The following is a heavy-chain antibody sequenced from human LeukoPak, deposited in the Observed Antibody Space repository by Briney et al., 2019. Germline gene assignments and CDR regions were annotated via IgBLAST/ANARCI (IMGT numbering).Heavy chain of an antibody. J-gene: IGHJ4*02. D-gene: IGHD6-19*01. CDR3: ARDRPAVAGPDY. CDR2: ISGSGGST. Sequence: TGGSLRLSCAASGFTFSSYGMSWVRQAPGKGLEWVSGISGSGGSTYYADSVKGRFTISRDNAKNSLYLQMNSLRAEDTAVYYCARDRPAVAGPDYWGQGTLVTVSS. CDR1: GFTFSSYG. V-gene: IGHV3-23*01.